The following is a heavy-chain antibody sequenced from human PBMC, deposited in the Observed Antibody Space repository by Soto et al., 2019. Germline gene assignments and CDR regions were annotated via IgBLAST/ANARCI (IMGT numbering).Heavy chain of an antibody. CDR1: GGSISSSSYY. J-gene: IGHJ2*01. Sequence: SETLSLTCTVSGGSISSSSYYWGWIRQPPGKGLEWIGSIYYSGSTYYNPSLKSRVTISVDTSKNQFSLKLSSVTAADTAVYYCARGEMATIIRFWYFDLWGRGTLVTVSS. V-gene: IGHV4-39*01. CDR2: IYYSGST. D-gene: IGHD5-12*01. CDR3: ARGEMATIIRFWYFDL.